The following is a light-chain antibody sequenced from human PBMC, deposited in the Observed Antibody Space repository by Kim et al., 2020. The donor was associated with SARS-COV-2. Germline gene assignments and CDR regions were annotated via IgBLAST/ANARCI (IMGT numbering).Light chain of an antibody. CDR2: GAS. CDR1: QSVSSIY. J-gene: IGKJ1*01. V-gene: IGKV3-20*01. CDR3: QQYDGLPRT. Sequence: EIVLTQSPVTLSLSPGERATLSCRASQSVSSIYLAWYQQKPGQPPRLLISGASSRATGIPARFSGSGSGTDFTLTINSLESEDFAVYYCQQYDGLPRTFGQGTKVDIK.